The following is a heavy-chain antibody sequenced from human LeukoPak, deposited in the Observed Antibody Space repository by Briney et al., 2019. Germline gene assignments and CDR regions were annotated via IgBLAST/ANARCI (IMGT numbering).Heavy chain of an antibody. J-gene: IGHJ4*02. CDR2: IYYSGTT. CDR1: GDSISSYY. V-gene: IGHV4-59*01. Sequence: SETLSLTCTVSGDSISSYYWSWIRQPPGKGLEWIGYIYYSGTTNYNPSLKSRVAISVDTSKNQFSLKLSSVTAADTAVYYCARGVYIAAAQYGYWGQGTLVTVSS. D-gene: IGHD6-13*01. CDR3: ARGVYIAAAQYGY.